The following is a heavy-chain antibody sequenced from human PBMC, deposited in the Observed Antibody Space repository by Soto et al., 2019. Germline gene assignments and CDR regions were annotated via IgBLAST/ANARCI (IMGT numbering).Heavy chain of an antibody. CDR3: AGGREVAFQNYYGLDV. D-gene: IGHD5-12*01. J-gene: IGHJ6*02. V-gene: IGHV4-31*03. Sequence: SETLSLTCTVSGDSITSGGYYWSWVRHHPGKGLEWIGYTYFSKTTYYNPSLKSRVTISVDASKNQFSLNLSSVTAADTAVYYCAGGREVAFQNYYGLDVWGRGTTVTVAS. CDR2: TYFSKTT. CDR1: GDSITSGGYY.